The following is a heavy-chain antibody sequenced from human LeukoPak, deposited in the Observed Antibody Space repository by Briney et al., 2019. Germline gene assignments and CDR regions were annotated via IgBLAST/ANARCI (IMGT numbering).Heavy chain of an antibody. Sequence: GGSLRLSCAASGFTFSLSHMNWVRLARGKGLEWVSSISSSSSYINYADSVKGRFTISRDNAKNSLYLQMNSLRVEDTAVYYCARDYDGNSHFDCWGQGTLVTVSS. D-gene: IGHD3-16*01. CDR3: ARDYDGNSHFDC. V-gene: IGHV3-21*01. CDR2: ISSSSSYI. J-gene: IGHJ4*02. CDR1: GFTFSLSH.